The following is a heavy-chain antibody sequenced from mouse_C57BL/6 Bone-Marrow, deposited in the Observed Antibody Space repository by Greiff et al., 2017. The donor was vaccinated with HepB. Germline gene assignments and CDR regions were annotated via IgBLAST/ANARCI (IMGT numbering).Heavy chain of an antibody. J-gene: IGHJ1*03. CDR3: TRPYYYGSSPTYWYFDV. Sequence: VQLKESGTVLARPGASVKMSCKTSGYTFTSYWMHWVKQRPGQGLEWIGALYPGNSDTSYNQKFKGKAKLTAVTSASTAYMELSSLTNEDSAVYYCTRPYYYGSSPTYWYFDVWGTGTTVTVSS. CDR2: LYPGNSDT. D-gene: IGHD1-1*01. CDR1: GYTFTSYW. V-gene: IGHV1-5*01.